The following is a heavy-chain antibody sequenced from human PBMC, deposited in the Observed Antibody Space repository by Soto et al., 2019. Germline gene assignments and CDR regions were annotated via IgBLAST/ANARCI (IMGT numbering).Heavy chain of an antibody. V-gene: IGHV1-3*01. Sequence: GASVKVSCKASGYTFTSYAVHWVRQAPGQRLEWMGWINAGNGNTKYAQKLQGRVTMTTDTSTSTAYMELRSLRSDDTAVYYCARVSSWIQLWHFDYWGQGTLVTVSS. CDR3: ARVSSWIQLWHFDY. D-gene: IGHD5-18*01. J-gene: IGHJ4*02. CDR1: GYTFTSYA. CDR2: INAGNGNT.